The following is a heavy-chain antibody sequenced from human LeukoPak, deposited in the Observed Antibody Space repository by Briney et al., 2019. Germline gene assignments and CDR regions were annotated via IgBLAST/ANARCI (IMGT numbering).Heavy chain of an antibody. CDR1: GFTVSSNY. Sequence: GGSLRLSCAASGFTVSSNYMTWVRQAPGKGLEWVANIKNDGAVKNYVDSVKGRFTISRDNAKNSLYLQMNSLRAEDTAVYYCAKDSYSKGDFWGQGVLVTVSS. CDR3: AKDSYSKGDF. D-gene: IGHD6-13*01. CDR2: IKNDGAVK. J-gene: IGHJ4*02. V-gene: IGHV3-7*01.